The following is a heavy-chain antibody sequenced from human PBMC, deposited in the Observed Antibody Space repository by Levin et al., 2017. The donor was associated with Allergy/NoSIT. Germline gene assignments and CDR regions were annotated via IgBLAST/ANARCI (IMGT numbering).Heavy chain of an antibody. D-gene: IGHD2-2*01. Sequence: GGSLRLSCAASGFTFSSYAMSWVRQAPGKGLEWVSAISGSGSTTHYADSVKGRFTTSRDNSKNTLYLQMNSLRAEDTAVYYCAKDSHSSSSRCYGLDYWGQGTLVTVSS. V-gene: IGHV3-23*01. J-gene: IGHJ4*02. CDR3: AKDSHSSSSRCYGLDY. CDR1: GFTFSSYA. CDR2: ISGSGSTT.